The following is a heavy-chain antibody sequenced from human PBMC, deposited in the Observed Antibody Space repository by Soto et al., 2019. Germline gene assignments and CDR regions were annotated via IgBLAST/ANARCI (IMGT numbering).Heavy chain of an antibody. J-gene: IGHJ5*02. Sequence: GGSLRLSCAASGFTFSSYAMSWVRQAPGKGLEWVSAISGSGGSTYYADSVKGRFTISRDNSKNTLYLQMNSLRAEDTAVYYCAKDSEWYSSSWYWFDPWGQGTLVTVSS. D-gene: IGHD6-13*01. CDR3: AKDSEWYSSSWYWFDP. CDR1: GFTFSSYA. V-gene: IGHV3-23*01. CDR2: ISGSGGST.